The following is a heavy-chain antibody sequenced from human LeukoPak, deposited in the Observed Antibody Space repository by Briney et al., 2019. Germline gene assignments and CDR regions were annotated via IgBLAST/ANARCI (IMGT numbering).Heavy chain of an antibody. CDR1: GYTFTGYY. CDR3: ARDSMGMVRETYYYYGMDV. V-gene: IGHV1-2*02. CDR2: INPNSGGT. D-gene: IGHD3-10*01. Sequence: GASVKVSCKASGYTFTGYYMHWVRQAPGQGLEWMGWINPNSGGTNYAQKFQGRVTMTRDTSISTAYMELSRLRSDDTAVYYCARDSMGMVRETYYYYGMDVWGQGTTVTVSS. J-gene: IGHJ6*02.